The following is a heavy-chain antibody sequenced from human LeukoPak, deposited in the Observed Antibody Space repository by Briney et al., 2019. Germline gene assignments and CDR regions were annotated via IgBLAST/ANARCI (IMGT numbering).Heavy chain of an antibody. D-gene: IGHD2-15*01. CDR2: ISSSGSST. J-gene: IGHJ6*03. Sequence: PGGSMRLSCAASGFTFSNHAMSWVRQAPGKGLEWVSGISSSGSSTFFSYHVRGRYTTSRDNTKNTLYLQINTLPAEDTAVYNSARRSAGSSSRFFYYMDVWGKGTTVTVSS. CDR3: ARRSAGSSSRFFYYMDV. CDR1: GFTFSNHA. V-gene: IGHV3-23*01.